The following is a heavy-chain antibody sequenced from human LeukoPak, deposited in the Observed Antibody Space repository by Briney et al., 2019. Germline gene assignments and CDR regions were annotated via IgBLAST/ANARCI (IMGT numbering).Heavy chain of an antibody. J-gene: IGHJ2*01. V-gene: IGHV4-30-4*01. CDR3: AREARNTYFDL. Sequence: SQTLSLTCTVSSGSISSCDYYWSWIRQPPGKGLEWIGYIYYSGSTYYNPSLKSRVTISVDTSKNQFSLKLSSVTAADTAVYYCAREARNTYFDLWGRGTLVTVSS. CDR1: SGSISSCDYY. CDR2: IYYSGST. D-gene: IGHD6-6*01.